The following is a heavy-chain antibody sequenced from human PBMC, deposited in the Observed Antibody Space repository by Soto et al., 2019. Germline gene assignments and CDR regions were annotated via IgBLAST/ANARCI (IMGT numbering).Heavy chain of an antibody. CDR3: AREAGRTGDLDY. D-gene: IGHD7-27*01. V-gene: IGHV1-3*01. J-gene: IGHJ4*02. CDR1: GYTFTGHA. Sequence: QVQVVQSGAEVKKPGDSVKVSCRASGYTFTGHAIHWVRQAPGQSLEWMGWNDGGNGRTQYAQRFQGRVTLTRDTSAITAYMELCSLTSEDTAVYYCAREAGRTGDLDYWGQGTLVTVSS. CDR2: NDGGNGRT.